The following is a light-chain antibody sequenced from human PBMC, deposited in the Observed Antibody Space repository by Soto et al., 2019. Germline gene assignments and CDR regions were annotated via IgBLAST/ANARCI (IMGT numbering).Light chain of an antibody. CDR1: LTVSTN. V-gene: IGKV3-15*01. CDR2: YAS. J-gene: IGKJ3*01. CDR3: QQYNNWPPGAT. Sequence: DIVMTQSPATLSVSPGERATLSCRASLTVSTNLAWYQQKPGQAPRLLIYYASTRATGIPARFSGSGSVKEFTLTIISVQSEDSAVYYCQQYNNWPPGATFGPGTKVEIK.